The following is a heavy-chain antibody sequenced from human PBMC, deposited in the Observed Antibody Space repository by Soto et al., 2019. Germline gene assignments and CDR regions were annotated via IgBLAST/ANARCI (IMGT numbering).Heavy chain of an antibody. V-gene: IGHV3-64*01. J-gene: IGHJ5*02. CDR1: GFTFSSYA. Sequence: TGGSLRLSCAASGFTFSSYAMHWVRQAPGKGLEYVSAISSNGGSTYYANSVKGRFTISRDNSKNTLYLQMGSLRAEDMAVYYCARGFGGTGPVWYNWFDPWGQGTLVTVSS. CDR3: ARGFGGTGPVWYNWFDP. CDR2: ISSNGGST. D-gene: IGHD3-16*01.